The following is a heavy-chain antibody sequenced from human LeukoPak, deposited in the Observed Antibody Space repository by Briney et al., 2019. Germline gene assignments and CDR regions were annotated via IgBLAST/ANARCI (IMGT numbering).Heavy chain of an antibody. D-gene: IGHD6-13*01. Sequence: VASVKVSCKASGYTFTSYDINWVRQAPGQGLEWMGGIIPIFGTANYAQKFQGRVTITADESTSTAYMELSSLRSEDTAVYYCARESPQRAQQNFDYWGQGTLVTVSS. CDR2: IIPIFGTA. CDR3: ARESPQRAQQNFDY. V-gene: IGHV1-69*13. CDR1: GYTFTSYD. J-gene: IGHJ4*02.